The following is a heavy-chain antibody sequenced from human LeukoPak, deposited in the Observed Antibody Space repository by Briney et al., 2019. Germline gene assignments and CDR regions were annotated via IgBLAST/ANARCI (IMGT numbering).Heavy chain of an antibody. CDR3: ASPSRYYDILTGSITLDY. D-gene: IGHD3-9*01. V-gene: IGHV1-69*05. Sequence: ASVKVSCKASGGTFSSYAISWVRQAPGQGLEWMVGIIPIFGTANYAQKFQGRVTITTDESTSTAYMELSSLRSEDTAVYYCASPSRYYDILTGSITLDYWGQGTLVTVSS. CDR1: GGTFSSYA. CDR2: IIPIFGTA. J-gene: IGHJ4*02.